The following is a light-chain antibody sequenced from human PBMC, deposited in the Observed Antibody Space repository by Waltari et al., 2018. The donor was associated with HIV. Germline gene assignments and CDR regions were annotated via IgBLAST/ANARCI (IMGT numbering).Light chain of an antibody. CDR3: ASHAGSKDV. J-gene: IGLJ2*01. V-gene: IGLV2-8*01. CDR1: SSDVGASNY. Sequence: QSALTQPPSASGSPGPSVTIPCPGTSSDVGASNYVPWFQQHPGRAPKLMIYDVTKRPSGVPDRFSGSKSGNTASLTVSGLQAEDEADYYCASHAGSKDVFGGGTRLTVL. CDR2: DVT.